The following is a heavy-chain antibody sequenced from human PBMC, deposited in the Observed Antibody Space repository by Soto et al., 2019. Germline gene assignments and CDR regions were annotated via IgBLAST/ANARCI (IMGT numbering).Heavy chain of an antibody. CDR1: GFTFSSYA. D-gene: IGHD1-1*01. J-gene: IGHJ5*02. Sequence: QVQLVESGGGVVQPGRSLRLSCAASGFTFSSYAMHWVRQAPGKGLEWVAVISYDGSNKYYADSVKGRFTISRDNSKNTLYLQMNSLRAEDTAVYYCARDPTSNWCLRHWFDPWGQGTLVTVSS. V-gene: IGHV3-30-3*01. CDR2: ISYDGSNK. CDR3: ARDPTSNWCLRHWFDP.